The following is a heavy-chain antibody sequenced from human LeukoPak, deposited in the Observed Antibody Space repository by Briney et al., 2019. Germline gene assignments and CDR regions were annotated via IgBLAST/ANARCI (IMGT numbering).Heavy chain of an antibody. V-gene: IGHV4-34*01. CDR1: GGSFSGYY. CDR3: VRGVGISGFVVVPAAKPPFDY. Sequence: SETLSLTCAVYGGSFSGYYWSWIRQPPGKGLEWIGEINHSGSTNYNPSLKSRVTISVDTSKNQFSLKLSSVTAADTAVYYCVRGVGISGFVVVPAAKPPFDYWGQGTLVTVSS. J-gene: IGHJ4*02. CDR2: INHSGST. D-gene: IGHD2-2*01.